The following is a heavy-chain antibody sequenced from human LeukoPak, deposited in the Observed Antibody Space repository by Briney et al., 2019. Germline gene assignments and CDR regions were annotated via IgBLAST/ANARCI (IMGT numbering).Heavy chain of an antibody. J-gene: IGHJ4*02. CDR2: ISYSGST. D-gene: IGHD6-19*01. CDR3: AREAVSGWYDYFDY. Sequence: PSETLSLTCSVSGGSISSDYWSWTRQPPGKGLEWIGYISYSGSTNYNPSLKSRVTISVDKSKNHFSLKLSSVTAADTAVYYCAREAVSGWYDYFDYWGQGTLVTVSS. CDR1: GGSISSDY. V-gene: IGHV4-59*01.